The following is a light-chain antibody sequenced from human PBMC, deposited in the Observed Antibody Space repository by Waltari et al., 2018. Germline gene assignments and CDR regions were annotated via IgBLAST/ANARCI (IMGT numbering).Light chain of an antibody. CDR1: QGVSRN. V-gene: IGKV3-15*01. CDR2: GAS. J-gene: IGKJ2*01. CDR3: QQYNSWPPYT. Sequence: EIVMTQSPATLSVSPGERATLSYRASQGVSRNLAWYQQKPGQAPRLLIYGASSRATGIPGRFSGSGSGTDFTLTISSLQSEDFAVYYCQQYNSWPPYTFGQGTKLQIK.